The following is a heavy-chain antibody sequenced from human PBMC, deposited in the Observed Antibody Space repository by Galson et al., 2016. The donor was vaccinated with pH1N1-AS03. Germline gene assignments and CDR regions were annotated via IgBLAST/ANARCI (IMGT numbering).Heavy chain of an antibody. CDR2: IRQDGSEK. Sequence: SLRLSCAASGFSFSASWMSWVRQAPGKGLEWVANIRQDGSEKYYVDSVEGRFTISKDNAKNSLYLQMNSLRDEDRAVYYCARDAPLNYYPDLWGRGTLVTVSS. CDR1: GFSFSASW. V-gene: IGHV3-7*03. D-gene: IGHD1-26*01. J-gene: IGHJ2*01. CDR3: ARDAPLNYYPDL.